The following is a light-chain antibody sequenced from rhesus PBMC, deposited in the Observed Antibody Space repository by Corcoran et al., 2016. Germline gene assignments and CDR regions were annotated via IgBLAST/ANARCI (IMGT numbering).Light chain of an antibody. CDR1: ENVNNY. CDR3: QHGYGTPLT. Sequence: DIQMTQSPSSLSASVGDRVTITCRASENVNNYLNWYQQKPGKATKLLIYKASTLKSGVPSRFSGSGSGTDYTFTISSLQPEDVATYYCQHGYGTPLTFGGGTKVELK. J-gene: IGKJ4*01. V-gene: IGKV1-74*01. CDR2: KAS.